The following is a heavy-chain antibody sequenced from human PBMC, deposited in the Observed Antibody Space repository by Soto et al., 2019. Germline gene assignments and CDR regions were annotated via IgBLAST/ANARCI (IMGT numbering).Heavy chain of an antibody. J-gene: IGHJ4*02. CDR3: ARAASSTWYLVY. D-gene: IGHD6-13*01. CDR1: GFTFSTYA. Sequence: PGGSLRLSCVASGFTFSTYAMHWVRQAPGKGLEYVSALTNNGGTTYYANSVKGRFTISRDNSKNTVYLQMGSLRAEDMAVYYCARAASSTWYLVYWGQGTRVTVPS. CDR2: LTNNGGTT. V-gene: IGHV3-64*01.